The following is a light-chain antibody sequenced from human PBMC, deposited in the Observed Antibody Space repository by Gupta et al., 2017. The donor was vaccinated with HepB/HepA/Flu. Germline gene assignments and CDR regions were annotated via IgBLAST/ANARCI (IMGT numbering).Light chain of an antibody. J-gene: IGKJ1*01. CDR2: QAS. Sequence: DTQMTQSPSTLSASVGDRVIITCRASQSVSNWLAWYQQKPGEAPKLLVYQASTLVTGVPSRFSGSGSGTHFTLTISGLQPDDFATFYCHQYNGFSTWTFGHGTKVEI. V-gene: IGKV1-5*03. CDR3: HQYNGFSTWT. CDR1: QSVSNW.